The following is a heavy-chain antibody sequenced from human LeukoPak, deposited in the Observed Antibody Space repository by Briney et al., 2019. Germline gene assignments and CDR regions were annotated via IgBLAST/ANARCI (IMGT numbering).Heavy chain of an antibody. V-gene: IGHV1-18*01. CDR1: GYTFTSYG. J-gene: IGHJ5*02. D-gene: IGHD6-13*01. Sequence: ASVKVSCKASGYTFTSYGISWVRQAPGQGLEWMGWISAYDGNTNYAQELQGRVTMTTDTSTSTAYMELRSLRSDDTTVYYCARDEIKYSSSWYDGWFGPWGQGTLVTVSS. CDR2: ISAYDGNT. CDR3: ARDEIKYSSSWYDGWFGP.